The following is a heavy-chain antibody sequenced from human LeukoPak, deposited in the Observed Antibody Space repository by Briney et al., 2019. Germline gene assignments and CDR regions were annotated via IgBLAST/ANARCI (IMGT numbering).Heavy chain of an antibody. CDR2: INTNTGNP. CDR1: GYTFTSYA. D-gene: IGHD6-19*01. J-gene: IGHJ3*02. CDR3: ARDLTPRIAVVGGSDWDAFDI. V-gene: IGHV7-4-1*02. Sequence: ASVKVSYKASGYTFTSYAMNWVRQAPGQGLEWMGWINTNTGNPTYAQGFTGRFVFSLDTSVSTAYLQISSLKAEDTAVYYCARDLTPRIAVVGGSDWDAFDIWGQGTMVTVSS.